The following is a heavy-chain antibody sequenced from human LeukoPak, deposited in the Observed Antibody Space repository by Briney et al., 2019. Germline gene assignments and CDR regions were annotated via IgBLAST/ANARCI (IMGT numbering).Heavy chain of an antibody. CDR2: INHSGST. Sequence: SETLSLTCAVYGGSFSGYYWSWIRQPPGKGLEWIGEINHSGSTNHNPSLKSRVTISVDTSKNQFSLKLSSVTAADTAVYYCASLWAVADTTFDYWGQGTLVTVSS. V-gene: IGHV4-34*01. D-gene: IGHD6-19*01. CDR1: GGSFSGYY. J-gene: IGHJ4*02. CDR3: ASLWAVADTTFDY.